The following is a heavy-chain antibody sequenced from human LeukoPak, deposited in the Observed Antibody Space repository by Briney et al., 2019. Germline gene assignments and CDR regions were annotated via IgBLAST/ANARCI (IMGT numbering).Heavy chain of an antibody. V-gene: IGHV3-30-3*01. J-gene: IGHJ3*02. CDR2: ISYDGSNK. CDR3: ARTGANAFDI. D-gene: IGHD6-25*01. Sequence: GGSLRLSCAASGFTFSSYAMHWVRQAPGKGLEWVAVISYDGSNKHYADSVKGRFTISRDNSKNTLYLQMNSLRAEDTAVYYCARTGANAFDIWGQGTMVTVSS. CDR1: GFTFSSYA.